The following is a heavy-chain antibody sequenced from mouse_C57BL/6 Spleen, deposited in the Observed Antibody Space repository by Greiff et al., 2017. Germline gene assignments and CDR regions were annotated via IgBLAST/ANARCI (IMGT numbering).Heavy chain of an antibody. V-gene: IGHV1-63*01. CDR2: IYPGGGYT. Sequence: VQGVESGAELVRPGTSVKMSCKASGYTFTNYWIGWAKQRPGHGLEWIGDIYPGGGYTNYNEKFKGKATLTADKSSSTAYMQFSSLTSEDSAIYYCAREDYYGSSYAMDYWGQGTSVTVSS. CDR1: GYTFTNYW. CDR3: AREDYYGSSYAMDY. J-gene: IGHJ4*01. D-gene: IGHD1-1*01.